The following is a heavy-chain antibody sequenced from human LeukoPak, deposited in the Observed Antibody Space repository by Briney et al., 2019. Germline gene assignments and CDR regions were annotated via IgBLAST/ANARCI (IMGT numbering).Heavy chain of an antibody. D-gene: IGHD3-10*01. Sequence: GGSLRLSCAASGFTFSTSAMSWIRQAPGKGLELVSVISGYTGTTYYADSVKGRFTICRDNSDNMFYLQRNSLRAEETAGYYCANYVASSWSYWSAQSDYWGQGTLVTVSS. CDR2: ISGYTGTT. CDR3: ANYVASSWSYWSAQSDY. CDR1: GFTFSTSA. V-gene: IGHV3-23*01. J-gene: IGHJ4*02.